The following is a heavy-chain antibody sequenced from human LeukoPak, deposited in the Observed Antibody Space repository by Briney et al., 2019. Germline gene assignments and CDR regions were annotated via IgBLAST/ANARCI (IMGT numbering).Heavy chain of an antibody. V-gene: IGHV1-18*01. Sequence: ASVKVSCKASGYTFTSYGISWVRQAPGQGPEWMGWISAYNGNTNYAQKLQGRVTVTTDTSTSTAYMELRSLRSDDTAVYYCAGGATTVTAEYWGQGTLVTVSS. CDR3: AGGATTVTAEY. CDR1: GYTFTSYG. J-gene: IGHJ4*02. D-gene: IGHD4-17*01. CDR2: ISAYNGNT.